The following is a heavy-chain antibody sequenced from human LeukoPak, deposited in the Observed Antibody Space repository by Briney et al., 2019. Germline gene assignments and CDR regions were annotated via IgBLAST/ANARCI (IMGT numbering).Heavy chain of an antibody. D-gene: IGHD3-22*01. Sequence: PSETLSLTCTVSGGSISSSSYYWCWIRQLPGKGLEWIGSIYYSGSTYYNPSLKSRVTISVDTSKNQFSLKLSSVTAADTAVYYCARQLLNYYDSSGYIGPWGQGTLVTVSS. J-gene: IGHJ5*02. CDR2: IYYSGST. CDR3: ARQLLNYYDSSGYIGP. V-gene: IGHV4-39*01. CDR1: GGSISSSSYY.